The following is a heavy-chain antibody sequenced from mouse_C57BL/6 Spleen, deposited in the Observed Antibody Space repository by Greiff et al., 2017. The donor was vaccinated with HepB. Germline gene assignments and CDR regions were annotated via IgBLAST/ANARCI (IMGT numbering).Heavy chain of an antibody. CDR3: ACRDLRLPYYVDY. CDR2: IDHEDGET. J-gene: IGHJ2*01. D-gene: IGHD3-2*02. CDR1: GFNIKDYY. Sequence: VQLQQSGAELVKPGASVKLSCPASGFNIKDYYMHWVKQRTEQGLEWIGRIDHEDGETKYVPNFQGQATITAETASNTAYLQLSSLTSEDTAVYYYACRDLRLPYYVDYWGKGTTRTVAS. V-gene: IGHV14-2*01.